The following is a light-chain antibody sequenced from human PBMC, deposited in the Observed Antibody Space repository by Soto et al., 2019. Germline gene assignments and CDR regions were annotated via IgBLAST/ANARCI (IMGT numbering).Light chain of an antibody. Sequence: EIVLAQSPATLSVSPGERVTLSCRATQAIGSNLAWYLQRPGQAPRLLIYGASSRATGIPDRFSGSGSGTDFTLTISRLEPEDFAVYYCQQYGTSPRTFGQGTRWIS. V-gene: IGKV3-20*01. CDR1: QAIGSN. J-gene: IGKJ1*01. CDR3: QQYGTSPRT. CDR2: GAS.